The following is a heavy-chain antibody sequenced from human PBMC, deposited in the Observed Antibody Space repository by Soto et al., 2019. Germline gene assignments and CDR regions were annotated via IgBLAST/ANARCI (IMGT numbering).Heavy chain of an antibody. J-gene: IGHJ5*02. CDR3: AHSRLKMYCSGGSCYGNWFDP. CDR1: GFSLSTSGVG. Sequence: QITLKESGPTLVKPTQTLTLTCTFSGFSLSTSGVGVGWIRQPPGKALEWLALIYWNDDKRYRPSLKSRLTITKDTAKNQVVLTMTNMHPVDTATYYCAHSRLKMYCSGGSCYGNWFDPWGEGTLVAVSS. D-gene: IGHD2-15*01. V-gene: IGHV2-5*01. CDR2: IYWNDDK.